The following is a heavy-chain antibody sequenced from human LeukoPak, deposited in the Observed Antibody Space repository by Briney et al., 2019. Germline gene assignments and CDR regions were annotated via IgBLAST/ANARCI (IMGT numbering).Heavy chain of an antibody. CDR3: ARDKGISGVVPRGYYYYGMDV. V-gene: IGHV1-18*01. D-gene: IGHD3-3*01. CDR1: GYTFTSYG. J-gene: IGHJ6*02. Sequence: ASVKVSCKASGYTFTSYGISWVRQAPGQGLEWMGWISAYNGNTNYAQKLQGRVTMTTDTSTSTAYMELRSLRSDDTAVYYCARDKGISGVVPRGYYYYGMDVWGQGTTVTVSS. CDR2: ISAYNGNT.